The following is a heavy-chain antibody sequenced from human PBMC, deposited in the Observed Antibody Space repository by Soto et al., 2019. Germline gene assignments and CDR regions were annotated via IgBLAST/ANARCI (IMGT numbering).Heavy chain of an antibody. CDR2: INPNSGGT. D-gene: IGHD5-12*01. Sequence: ASVKVSCKASGYTFTGYYMHWVRQAPGQGLEWKGWINPNSGGTNYEQKFQGWVTMTRDTSISTAYMELSRLRSDDTAVYYCARGIYSGYDPFYNWFDPWGQGTLVTVSS. CDR3: ARGIYSGYDPFYNWFDP. J-gene: IGHJ5*02. CDR1: GYTFTGYY. V-gene: IGHV1-2*04.